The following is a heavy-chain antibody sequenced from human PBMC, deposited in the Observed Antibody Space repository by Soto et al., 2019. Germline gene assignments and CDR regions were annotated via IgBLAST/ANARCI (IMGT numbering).Heavy chain of an antibody. D-gene: IGHD2-2*02. CDR3: ASDCSSTSCYMTH. V-gene: IGHV3-7*03. J-gene: IGHJ4*02. Sequence: PGGSLRLSCAASGFTFSSYWMSWVRQAPGKGLEWVANIKQDGSEKYYVDSVKGRFTISRDNAKNSLYLQMNSLRAEDTAVYYCASDCSSTSCYMTHWGQGTLVTVS. CDR2: IKQDGSEK. CDR1: GFTFSSYW.